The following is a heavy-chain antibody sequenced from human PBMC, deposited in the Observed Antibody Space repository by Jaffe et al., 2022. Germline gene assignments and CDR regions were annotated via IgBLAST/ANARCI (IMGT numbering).Heavy chain of an antibody. CDR2: IIPIFGTA. D-gene: IGHD2-15*01. J-gene: IGHJ5*02. CDR1: GGTFSSYA. V-gene: IGHV1-69*05. Sequence: QVQLVQSGAEVKKPGSSVKVSCKASGGTFSSYAISWVRQAPGQGLEWMGGIIPIFGTANYAQKFQGRVTITTDESTSTAYMELSSLRSEDTAVYYCAREGGYCSGGSCYSQYNWFDPWGQGTLVTVSS. CDR3: AREGGYCSGGSCYSQYNWFDP.